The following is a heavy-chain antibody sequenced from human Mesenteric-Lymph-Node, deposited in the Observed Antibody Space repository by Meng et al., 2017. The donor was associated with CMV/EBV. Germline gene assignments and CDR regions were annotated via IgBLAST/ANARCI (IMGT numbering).Heavy chain of an antibody. J-gene: IGHJ4*02. Sequence: GESLKISCEASGFTFSSYWMSWVRQAPGKGLEWVANIKQDGNEIYYVDSVKGRFTISRDNSKNSLYLQMNSLRAKDTAVYYCARGGGRYEYWGQGTLVTVSS. CDR3: ARGGGRYEY. V-gene: IGHV3-7*01. D-gene: IGHD6-19*01. CDR1: GFTFSSYW. CDR2: IKQDGNEI.